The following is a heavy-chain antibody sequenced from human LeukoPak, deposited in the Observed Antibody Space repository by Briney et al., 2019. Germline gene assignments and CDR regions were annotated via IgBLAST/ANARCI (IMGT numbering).Heavy chain of an antibody. D-gene: IGHD7-27*01. CDR1: GGSISSSSYY. CDR3: ARHLKSWGSKPADY. J-gene: IGHJ4*02. CDR2: IYYSGSA. V-gene: IGHV4-39*01. Sequence: SETLSLTRTVSGGSISSSSYYWGWIRQPPGKGLEWIGSIYYSGSAYYNPSLKSRVIISVDTPKNQFSLKLSSVTAADTAVYYCARHLKSWGSKPADYWGQGTLVTVSS.